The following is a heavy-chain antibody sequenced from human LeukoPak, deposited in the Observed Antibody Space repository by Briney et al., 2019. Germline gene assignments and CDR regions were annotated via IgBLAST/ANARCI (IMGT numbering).Heavy chain of an antibody. Sequence: SGTLSLTCAVSGGSISSSNWYSWARQPPGKELEWIGEIYHSGTTNYKPSLKSRVTMSVDKSKNQFSLELSSVTAADTAVYYCATYFYGDYGSSHYLDYWGQGILVTVSS. CDR3: ATYFYGDYGSSHYLDY. CDR1: GGSISSSNW. V-gene: IGHV4-4*02. J-gene: IGHJ4*02. D-gene: IGHD4-17*01. CDR2: IYHSGTT.